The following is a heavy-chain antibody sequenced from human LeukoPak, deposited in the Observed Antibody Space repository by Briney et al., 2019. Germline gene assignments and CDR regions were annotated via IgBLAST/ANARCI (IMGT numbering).Heavy chain of an antibody. CDR3: ACSAVVAANNWFDP. Sequence: SETLSLTCTVSGGSISSYYWSWIRQPPGKGLEWIGYIYYSGSTNYNPSLKSRVTISVDTSKNQFSLKLSSVTAADTAMYYCACSAVVAANNWFDPWGQGTLVTVSS. D-gene: IGHD2-15*01. V-gene: IGHV4-59*01. J-gene: IGHJ5*02. CDR2: IYYSGST. CDR1: GGSISSYY.